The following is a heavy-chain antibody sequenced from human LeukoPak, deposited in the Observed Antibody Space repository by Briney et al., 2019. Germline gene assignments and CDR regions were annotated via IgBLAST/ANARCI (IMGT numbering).Heavy chain of an antibody. V-gene: IGHV1-18*01. CDR2: ISAYNGNT. CDR1: GYTFTSYG. Sequence: GASVKVSCKASGYTFTSYGISWVRQAPGQGLEWMGWISAYNGNTNYAQKLQGRVTMTTDTSTSTAYMELRSLRSDDTAVYYCARSANAVDYYGPYFDLWGRGTLVTVSS. CDR3: ARSANAVDYYGPYFDL. J-gene: IGHJ2*01. D-gene: IGHD3-10*01.